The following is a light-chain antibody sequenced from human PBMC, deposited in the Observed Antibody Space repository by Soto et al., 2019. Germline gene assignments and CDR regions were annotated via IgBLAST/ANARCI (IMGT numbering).Light chain of an antibody. Sequence: QSALTQPASVSGSPGQSITISCVGTSGDIGDYNYVSWYQQHPGKVPKVIIYDVSNRPPGVSYRFSGTKSGNTASLTVSGLQAEDEADYYCCSYTRRGTLIFGTGTKLTVL. CDR1: SGDIGDYNY. CDR2: DVS. CDR3: CSYTRRGTLI. J-gene: IGLJ1*01. V-gene: IGLV2-14*01.